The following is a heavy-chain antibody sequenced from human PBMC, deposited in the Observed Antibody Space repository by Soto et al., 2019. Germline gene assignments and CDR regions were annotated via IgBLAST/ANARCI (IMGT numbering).Heavy chain of an antibody. CDR2: ISSSSSYI. D-gene: IGHD2-2*01. J-gene: IGHJ3*01. CDR3: GKKKTRDILVVPAAMTRDAFDF. Sequence: GGSLRLSCAASGFTFSSYSMNWVRQATGKGLEWVSSISSSSSYIYYADSVKGRFTISRDNAKNSLYLQMNSLRAEDTAVYYRGKKKTRDILVVPAAMTRDAFDFGGKGTRVTV. V-gene: IGHV3-21*01. CDR1: GFTFSSYS.